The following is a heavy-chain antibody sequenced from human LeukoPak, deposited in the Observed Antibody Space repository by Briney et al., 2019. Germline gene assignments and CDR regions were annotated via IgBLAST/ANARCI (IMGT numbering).Heavy chain of an antibody. J-gene: IGHJ4*02. D-gene: IGHD6-13*01. CDR3: ARQRAAAGLPFDY. Sequence: PSETLSLTCTVSGGSISNSYYWGWIRQPPGKGLEWIGSIYYSGSTYYNPSLKSRVTISVDTSKNQFSLKLSSVTAADTAVYYCARQRAAAGLPFDYWGQGTLVTVSS. CDR2: IYYSGST. V-gene: IGHV4-39*01. CDR1: GGSISNSYY.